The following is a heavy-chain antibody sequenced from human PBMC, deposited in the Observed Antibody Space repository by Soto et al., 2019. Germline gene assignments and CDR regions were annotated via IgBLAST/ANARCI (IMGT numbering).Heavy chain of an antibody. V-gene: IGHV4-34*01. J-gene: IGHJ5*02. CDR1: GGSFSGYY. D-gene: IGHD3-3*01. CDR3: ARTYYDFWSGYRGWFDP. Sequence: ASETLCLTCAVYGGSFSGYYWSWIRQPPGKGLEWIGEINHSGSTNYNPSLKSRVTISVDTSKNQFSLKLSSVTAADTAVYYCARTYYDFWSGYRGWFDPWGQGTLVTVSS. CDR2: INHSGST.